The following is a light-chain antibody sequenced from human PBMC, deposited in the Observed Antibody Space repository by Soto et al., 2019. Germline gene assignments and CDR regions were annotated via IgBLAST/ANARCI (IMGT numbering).Light chain of an antibody. CDR3: SSYAGSYVV. CDR2: EVS. J-gene: IGLJ2*01. CDR1: SSDVGGYNY. V-gene: IGLV2-8*01. Sequence: QSALTQPPSASGSPGQSVTISCTGTSSDVGGYNYVSWYQQHPGKAPKLMIYEVSKRPSGVPDRFSGSKSGNTASLTVSGLQAEEEADYYCSSYAGSYVVFGGGTKLTVL.